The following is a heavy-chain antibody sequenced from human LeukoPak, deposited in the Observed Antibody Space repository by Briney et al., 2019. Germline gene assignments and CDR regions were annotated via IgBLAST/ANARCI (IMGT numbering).Heavy chain of an antibody. CDR3: ARGSNIVVVVAADFDY. CDR1: GGSISSYY. V-gene: IGHV4-59*12. Sequence: PSETLSLTCTVSGGSISSYYWSWIRQPPGKGLEWIGYIYYSGSTNYNPSLKSRVTISVDTSKNQFSLKLSSVTAADTAVYYCARGSNIVVVVAADFDYWGQGTLVTVSS. CDR2: IYYSGST. J-gene: IGHJ4*02. D-gene: IGHD2-15*01.